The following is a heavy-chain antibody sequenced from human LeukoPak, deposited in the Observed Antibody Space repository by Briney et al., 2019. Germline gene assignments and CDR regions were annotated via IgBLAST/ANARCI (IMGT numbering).Heavy chain of an antibody. CDR2: INPNSGGT. Sequence: GASVKVSCKASGYTFTSYGISWVRQAPGQGLEWMGWINPNSGGTNYAQKFQGRVTMTRDTSISTAYMELSRLRSDDTAVYYCARAGHYYDSSGYGLTPESWGQGTLVTVSS. J-gene: IGHJ4*02. CDR3: ARAGHYYDSSGYGLTPES. V-gene: IGHV1-2*02. D-gene: IGHD3-22*01. CDR1: GYTFTSYG.